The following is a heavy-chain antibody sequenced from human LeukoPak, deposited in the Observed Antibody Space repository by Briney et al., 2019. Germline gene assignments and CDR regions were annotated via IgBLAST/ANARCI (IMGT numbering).Heavy chain of an antibody. D-gene: IGHD4/OR15-4a*01. Sequence: KPGESLKISCKGSGYSFTDCRIGWVRQMAGKGLEWMGIIYPRDSDTRYSPSFQGQVTISADRSISTAYLQWSSLKASDTAMYYCAKYGGAKGGYSYHGMDVWGQGTAVTVSS. J-gene: IGHJ6*02. CDR1: GYSFTDCR. CDR2: IYPRDSDT. CDR3: AKYGGAKGGYSYHGMDV. V-gene: IGHV5-51*01.